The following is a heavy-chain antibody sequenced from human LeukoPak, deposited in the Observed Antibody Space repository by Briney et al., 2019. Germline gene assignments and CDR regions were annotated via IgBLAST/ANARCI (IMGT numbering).Heavy chain of an antibody. D-gene: IGHD5-18*01. J-gene: IGHJ6*04. CDR2: ISSSSSYI. CDR3: ARGGVYSYGQYYYYGMDV. V-gene: IGHV3-21*01. CDR1: GFTFSSYS. Sequence: GGSLRLSCAASGFTFSSYSMNWVRQAPGKGLELVSSISSSSSYIYYADSVKGRFTISRDNAKNSLYLQMNSLRAEDTAVYYCARGGVYSYGQYYYYGMDVWGKGTTVTVSS.